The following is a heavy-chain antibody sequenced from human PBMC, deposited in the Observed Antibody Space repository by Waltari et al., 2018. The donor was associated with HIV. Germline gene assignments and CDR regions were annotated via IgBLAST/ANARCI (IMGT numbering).Heavy chain of an antibody. J-gene: IGHJ4*02. V-gene: IGHV1-3*01. CDR2: INVGNSKT. Sequence: QVQLVQSRAEVKRPGASVTVSCKPSGYTFPNYAVHWVRQAPGQRLESMGWINVGNSKTQYSQKFQGRLTITRETSASVAYMELTRLKSEDTAVYFCAREGAGDIYYLEYWGQGTLVTVSS. D-gene: IGHD3-16*02. CDR3: AREGAGDIYYLEY. CDR1: GYTFPNYA.